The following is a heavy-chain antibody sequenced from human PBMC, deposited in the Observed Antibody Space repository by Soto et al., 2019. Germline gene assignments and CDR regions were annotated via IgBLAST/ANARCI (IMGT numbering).Heavy chain of an antibody. Sequence: QVQLVESGGGVVQPGRSLRLSCAASGFTFSSYGMHWVRQAPGKGLEWVAVIWYDGSNKYYADSVKGRFTISRDNSKNTLYLQMNSRRAEDTAVYYCARAKPGGQCMVFEPKKDNWFDPWGQGTLVTVSS. CDR2: IWYDGSNK. V-gene: IGHV3-33*01. CDR3: ARAKPGGQCMVFEPKKDNWFDP. D-gene: IGHD6-19*01. CDR1: GFTFSSYG. J-gene: IGHJ5*02.